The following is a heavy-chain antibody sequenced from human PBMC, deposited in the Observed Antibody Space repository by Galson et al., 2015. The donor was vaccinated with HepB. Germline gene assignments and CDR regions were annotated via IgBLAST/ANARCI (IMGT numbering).Heavy chain of an antibody. CDR1: GFTFSNAW. CDR3: TTAGGYDFWSGYIRYYFDY. D-gene: IGHD3-3*01. J-gene: IGHJ4*02. V-gene: IGHV3-15*07. Sequence: SLRLSCAASGFTFSNAWMNWVRQAPGKGLEWVGRIKSKTDGGTTDYAAPVKGRFTISRDDSKNTLYLQMNSLKTEDTAVYYRTTAGGYDFWSGYIRYYFDYWGQGTLVTVSS. CDR2: IKSKTDGGTT.